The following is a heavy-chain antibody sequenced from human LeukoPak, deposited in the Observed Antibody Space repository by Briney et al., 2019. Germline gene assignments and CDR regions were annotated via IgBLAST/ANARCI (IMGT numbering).Heavy chain of an antibody. J-gene: IGHJ4*02. CDR1: GFTFSSYG. CDR2: IRYDGSNK. D-gene: IGHD4-17*01. V-gene: IGHV3-30*02. Sequence: GGSLRLSCAASGFTFSSYGMHWVRQAPGKGLEWVAFIRYDGSNKYYADSVKGRFTISRDNSKNTLYLQMNSLRAEDTAVYYCAIRGPTRPDYWGQGTLVTVSS. CDR3: AIRGPTRPDY.